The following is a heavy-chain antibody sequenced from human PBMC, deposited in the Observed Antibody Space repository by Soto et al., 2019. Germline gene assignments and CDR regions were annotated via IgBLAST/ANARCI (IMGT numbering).Heavy chain of an antibody. D-gene: IGHD1-26*01. CDR1: GFTFSNYD. CDR2: ISYDGSNK. CDR3: AKGELVNPDLFEY. Sequence: GGSLRLSCAASGFTFSNYDMHWVRQAPGKGLEWVALISYDGSNKYYEDSVKGRFTISRDNSKNTLYLQMNSLRDEDSAVYYCAKGELVNPDLFEYWGQGTLVTVSS. V-gene: IGHV3-30*18. J-gene: IGHJ4*02.